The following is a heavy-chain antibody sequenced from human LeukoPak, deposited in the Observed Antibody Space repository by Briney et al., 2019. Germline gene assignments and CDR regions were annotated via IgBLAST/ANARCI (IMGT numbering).Heavy chain of an antibody. Sequence: GASVKVSCKASGYTFTSYGISWVRQAPGQGLEWMGWISAYNGNTNYAQKLQGRVTMTTDTSPSTAYMELRSLRSDDTAVYYCARRAGNSDFWIGFDYWGQGTLVTVSS. CDR3: ARRAGNSDFWIGFDY. V-gene: IGHV1-18*01. CDR2: ISAYNGNT. J-gene: IGHJ4*02. CDR1: GYTFTSYG. D-gene: IGHD3-3*01.